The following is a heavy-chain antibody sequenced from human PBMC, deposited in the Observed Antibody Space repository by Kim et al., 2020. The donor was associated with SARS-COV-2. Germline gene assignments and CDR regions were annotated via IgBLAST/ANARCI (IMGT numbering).Heavy chain of an antibody. J-gene: IGHJ2*01. V-gene: IGHV4-34*01. CDR3: ARGPSGGSSWYWQNNDRWYFDL. Sequence: SETLSLTCAVYGGSFSGYYWSWIRQPPGKGLEWIGEINHSGSTNYNPSLKSRVTISVDTSKNQFSLKLSSVTAADTAVYYCARGPSGGSSWYWQNNDRWYFDLWGRGTLVTVSS. CDR2: INHSGST. CDR1: GGSFSGYY. D-gene: IGHD6-13*01.